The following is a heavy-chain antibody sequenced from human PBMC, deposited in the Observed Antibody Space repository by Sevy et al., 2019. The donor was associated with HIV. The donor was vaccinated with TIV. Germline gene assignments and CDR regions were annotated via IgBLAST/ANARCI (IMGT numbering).Heavy chain of an antibody. CDR1: GFTFSSYN. Sequence: GGSLRLSCAASGFTFSSYNMNWVRQAPGKGLEWVSSISSISTYIYYADSVQGRFTISRDNAKNSLFLQMNSLRAEDTAVYHCARDFGPGIAAAPDLWGRGTLVTVSS. CDR3: ARDFGPGIAAAPDL. J-gene: IGHJ2*01. D-gene: IGHD6-13*01. CDR2: ISSISTYI. V-gene: IGHV3-21*01.